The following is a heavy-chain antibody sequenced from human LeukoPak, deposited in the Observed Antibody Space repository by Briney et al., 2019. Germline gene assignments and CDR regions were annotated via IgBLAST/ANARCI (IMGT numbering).Heavy chain of an antibody. J-gene: IGHJ6*03. CDR1: GDSISSYS. Sequence: SETLSLTCTVSGDSISSYSWSWIRQPPGKGLQWIGYIYYSGSTNFNPSLNGRVSISRDTTKNLFSLRLRSVTAADTAVYFCARGRVSSSTWYSTYYYYFYMDVWGKGTTVTVSS. CDR3: ARGRVSSSTWYSTYYYYFYMDV. CDR2: IYYSGST. V-gene: IGHV4-59*01. D-gene: IGHD1-1*01.